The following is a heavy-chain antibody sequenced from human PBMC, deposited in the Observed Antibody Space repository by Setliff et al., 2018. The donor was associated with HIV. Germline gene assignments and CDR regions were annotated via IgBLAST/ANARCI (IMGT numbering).Heavy chain of an antibody. D-gene: IGHD3-10*01. CDR2: IYHSGNT. V-gene: IGHV4-30-2*01. Sequence: PSETLSLTCTVSGGFISTGGYSWSWIRQPPGKGLEWIGYIYHSGNTYYNPSLKSRVSISVDRSRNQFSLRVTSVTAADTAVYFCARDRHSSGLGSYGPWGPGILVTVSS. CDR1: GGFISTGGYS. CDR3: ARDRHSSGLGSYGP. J-gene: IGHJ5*02.